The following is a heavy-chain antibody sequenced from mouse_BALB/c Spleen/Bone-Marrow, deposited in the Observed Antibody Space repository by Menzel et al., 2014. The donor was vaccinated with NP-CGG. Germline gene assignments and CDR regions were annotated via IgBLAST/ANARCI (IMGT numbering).Heavy chain of an antibody. V-gene: IGHV2-9*02. D-gene: IGHD2-13*01. CDR3: ARVGDSDHAMDY. Sequence: QVQLKESGPSLVAPSQSLSITCTVSGFSLTHCGVHWVRQPPGKGLEWLGVIWAGGSTNYISALMSRLSISKDNSKSQVFLKIHSLQTDDTAMYFCARVGDSDHAMDYRGQGSSVTVSS. J-gene: IGHJ4*01. CDR2: IWAGGST. CDR1: GFSLTHCG.